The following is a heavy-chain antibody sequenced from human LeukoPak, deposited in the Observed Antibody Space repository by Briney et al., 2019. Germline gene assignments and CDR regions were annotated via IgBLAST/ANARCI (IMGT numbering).Heavy chain of an antibody. Sequence: ASVKVSCKASGYTFTGYYMHWVRQAPGQGLEWMGWINPNSGGTNYAQKFQGRVTMTRDTSISTAYMELSRLRSDDTAVYYCARTRHSGWYHSYYFDYWGQGTLVTVSS. V-gene: IGHV1-2*02. CDR2: INPNSGGT. CDR3: ARTRHSGWYHSYYFDY. CDR1: GYTFTGYY. D-gene: IGHD6-19*01. J-gene: IGHJ4*02.